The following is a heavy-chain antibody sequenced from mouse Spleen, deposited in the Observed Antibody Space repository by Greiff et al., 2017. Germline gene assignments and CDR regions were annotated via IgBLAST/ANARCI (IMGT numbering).Heavy chain of an antibody. V-gene: IGHV2-2*01. Sequence: QVQLQQSGPGLVQPSQSLSITCTVSGFSLTSYGVHWVRQSPGKGLEWLGVIWSGGSTDYNAAFISRLSISKDNSKSQVFFKMNSLQADDTAIYYCARNYGYGDAMDYWGQGTSVTVSS. J-gene: IGHJ4*01. CDR3: ARNYGYGDAMDY. D-gene: IGHD2-2*01. CDR1: GFSLTSYG. CDR2: IWSGGST.